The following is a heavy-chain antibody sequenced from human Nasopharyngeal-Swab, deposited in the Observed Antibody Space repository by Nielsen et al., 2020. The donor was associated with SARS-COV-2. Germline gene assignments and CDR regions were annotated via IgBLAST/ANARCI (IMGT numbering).Heavy chain of an antibody. V-gene: IGHV1-3*01. CDR1: GYAFTSYA. CDR3: ARGYCSSTSCYTLVDP. J-gene: IGHJ5*02. D-gene: IGHD2-2*02. Sequence: ASVKVSCKASGYAFTSYAMHWVRQAPGQRLEWMGWINAGNGNTKYSQKFQGRVTITRDTSASTAYMELSTLRSEDTAVYYCARGYCSSTSCYTLVDPWGQGTLDTVSS. CDR2: INAGNGNT.